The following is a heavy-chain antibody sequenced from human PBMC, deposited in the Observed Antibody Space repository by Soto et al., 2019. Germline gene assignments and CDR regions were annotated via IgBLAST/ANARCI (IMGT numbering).Heavy chain of an antibody. Sequence: QVQLQESGPGLMKPSETLSLTCTVSDGSISSYYWSWIRQPAGKGLEWIGRIYASGATNYNPSLKSRITMSIDTSKNQFSLKLSSVTAADTAVYYCAGHNFDFWGQGTLVTVSS. J-gene: IGHJ4*02. CDR3: AGHNFDF. CDR2: IYASGAT. V-gene: IGHV4-4*07. CDR1: DGSISSYY.